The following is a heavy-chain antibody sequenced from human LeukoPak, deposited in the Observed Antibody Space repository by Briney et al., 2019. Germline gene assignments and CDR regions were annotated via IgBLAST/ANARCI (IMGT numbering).Heavy chain of an antibody. CDR3: AKDLAGSGSYSFDY. CDR1: GFTFSNYA. V-gene: IGHV3-23*01. D-gene: IGHD1-26*01. J-gene: IGHJ4*02. Sequence: GGSLRLSCAASGFTFSNYAVNWVRQAPGRGLEWVSAISGSGGSTYYADSVKGRFTISRDNSKNTLYLQMNSLRAEDTAVYYCAKDLAGSGSYSFDYWGQGTLVTVSS. CDR2: ISGSGGST.